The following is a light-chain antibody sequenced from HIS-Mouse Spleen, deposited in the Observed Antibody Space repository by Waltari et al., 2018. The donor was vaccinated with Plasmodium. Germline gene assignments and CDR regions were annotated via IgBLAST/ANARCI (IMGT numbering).Light chain of an antibody. CDR2: GAS. V-gene: IGKV3-20*01. J-gene: IGKJ2*01. CDR3: QQYHSSPYT. CDR1: QSVSSRY. Sequence: EIVLTQSPGTLSLSPGERATLSCRASQSVSSRYLAGYQQKPGQAPRLIIYGASSRATGIPDKFIGSVSGTDFTLPLSILEPEDFALYYCQQYHSSPYTFRQRTKREI.